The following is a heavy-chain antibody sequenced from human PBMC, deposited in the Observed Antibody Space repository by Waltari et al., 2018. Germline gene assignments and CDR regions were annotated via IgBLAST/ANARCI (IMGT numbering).Heavy chain of an antibody. D-gene: IGHD3-3*01. CDR1: GGSISSSSYY. Sequence: QLQLQESGPGLVKPSETLSLTCTVSGGSISSSSYYWGWIRQPPGKGLEWIGSIYYSGSTYYNPSLKSRVTISVDTSKNQFSLKLSSVTAADTAVYYCARNLVGVVISFDYWGQGTLVTVSS. CDR3: ARNLVGVVISFDY. V-gene: IGHV4-39*07. J-gene: IGHJ4*02. CDR2: IYYSGST.